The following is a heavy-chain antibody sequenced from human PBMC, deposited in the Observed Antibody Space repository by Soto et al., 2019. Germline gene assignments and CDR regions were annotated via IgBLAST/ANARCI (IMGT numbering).Heavy chain of an antibody. J-gene: IGHJ4*02. CDR3: AADPRYYGSGSQFFDY. CDR1: GYTFTSYG. CDR2: ISAYNGNT. Sequence: ASVKVSCKASGYTFTSYGISWVRQAPGQGLEWMGWISAYNGNTNYAQKLQGRVTMTTDTSTSTAYMELRSLRSDDTAVYYCAADPRYYGSGSQFFDYWGQGTLVTVSS. V-gene: IGHV1-18*01. D-gene: IGHD3-10*01.